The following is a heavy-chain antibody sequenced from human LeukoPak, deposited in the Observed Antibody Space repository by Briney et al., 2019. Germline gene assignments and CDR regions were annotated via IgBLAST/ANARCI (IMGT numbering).Heavy chain of an antibody. CDR3: ARGHAPGYYDSSGYFRY. D-gene: IGHD3-22*01. Sequence: GSLRLSCAASGFTFSSYAMSWIRQPPGKGLEWIGEINHSGSTNYNPSLKSRVTISVDTSKNQFSLKLSSVTAADTAVYYCARGHAPGYYDSSGYFRYWGQGTLVTVSS. J-gene: IGHJ4*02. CDR2: INHSGST. V-gene: IGHV4-34*01. CDR1: GFTFSSYA.